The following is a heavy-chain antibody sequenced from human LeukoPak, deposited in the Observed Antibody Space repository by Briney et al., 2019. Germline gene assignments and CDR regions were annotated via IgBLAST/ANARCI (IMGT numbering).Heavy chain of an antibody. J-gene: IGHJ4*02. D-gene: IGHD6-19*01. CDR1: GYTFTSYG. CDR3: ARNPGRIAVTHFDY. CDR2: ISTYNGNT. V-gene: IGHV1-18*01. Sequence: ASVKVSCKASGYTFTSYGISWVRQAPGQGLEWMGWISTYNGNTNYAQQLQGRVTMTTDTSTSTAYMELRSLRSDDTAVYYCARNPGRIAVTHFDYWGQGTLVTVSS.